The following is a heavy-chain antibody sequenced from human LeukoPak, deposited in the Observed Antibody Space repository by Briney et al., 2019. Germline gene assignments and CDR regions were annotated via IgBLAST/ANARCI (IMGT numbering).Heavy chain of an antibody. CDR2: IYYSGST. J-gene: IGHJ4*02. D-gene: IGHD1-26*01. CDR1: GGSISSGDYY. CDR3: AREESGTSSFDY. V-gene: IGHV4-30-4*01. Sequence: SETLSLPCTVSGGSISSGDYYWSWIRQPPGKGLGWIGYIYYSGSTYYNPSLKSRVTISVDTSKNQFSLKLSSVTAADTAVYYCAREESGTSSFDYWGQGALVTVSS.